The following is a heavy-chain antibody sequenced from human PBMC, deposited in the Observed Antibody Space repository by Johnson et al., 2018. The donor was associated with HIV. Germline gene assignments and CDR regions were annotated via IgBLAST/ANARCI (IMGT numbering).Heavy chain of an antibody. CDR3: ARDAIRFGGVEFGESVGDAFDI. Sequence: MLLVESGGGLIQPGGSLRLSCAASGFTVSSNYMSWVRQAPGKGLEWVSVIFTVGDVYYADSVKGRFTISSDNSKNFLYLQMNSLRPEDTAVYYCARDAIRFGGVEFGESVGDAFDIWGQGTMVTVSS. CDR1: GFTVSSNY. CDR2: IFTVGDV. J-gene: IGHJ3*02. D-gene: IGHD3-16*01. V-gene: IGHV3-66*03.